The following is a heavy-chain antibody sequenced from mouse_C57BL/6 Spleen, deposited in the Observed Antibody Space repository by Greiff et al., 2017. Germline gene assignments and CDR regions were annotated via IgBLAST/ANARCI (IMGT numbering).Heavy chain of an antibody. V-gene: IGHV5-12*01. CDR1: GFTFSDYY. Sequence: DVKLQESGGGLVQPGGSLKLSCAASGFTFSDYYMYWVRQTPEKRLEWVPYISNGGGSTYYPDTVKGRFTISRDNAKNTLYLQMSRLKSEDTAMYYCARHGDYHESLCGFYAMDYWGQGNSVTGSS. CDR3: ARHGDYHESLCGFYAMDY. CDR2: ISNGGGST. J-gene: IGHJ4*01. D-gene: IGHD6-2*01.